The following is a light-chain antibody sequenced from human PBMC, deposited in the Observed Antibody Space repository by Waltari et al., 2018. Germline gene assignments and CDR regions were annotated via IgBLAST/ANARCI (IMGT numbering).Light chain of an antibody. CDR3: SSYGGNTYHLI. J-gene: IGLJ2*01. V-gene: IGLV2-8*01. Sequence: QSALTQPPSASGSPGQSVTISCIGTSSDVGAYDYVSWYQQDPGKAPNLMIYEVSKRPAGVPARFSGSKADTTASLTVSGLQAEDEADYYCSSYGGNTYHLIFGGGTKLTVL. CDR2: EVS. CDR1: SSDVGAYDY.